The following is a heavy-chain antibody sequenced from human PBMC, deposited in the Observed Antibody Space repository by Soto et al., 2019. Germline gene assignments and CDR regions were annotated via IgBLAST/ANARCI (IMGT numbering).Heavy chain of an antibody. J-gene: IGHJ4*02. CDR3: AKDRVSISWDPIFDF. D-gene: IGHD6-13*01. CDR2: SSWDSAVI. CDR1: GFTFDDYA. V-gene: IGHV3-9*01. Sequence: EMELVESGGGFIAPGRSLSLSCAASGFTFDDYAIHWVRQAPGKVLEWVSGSSWDSAVIDYAVSVKGRFTIGRDNARNSLYLHMNHLRPEDTALYFCAKDRVSISWDPIFDFWGRGTLGTVSS.